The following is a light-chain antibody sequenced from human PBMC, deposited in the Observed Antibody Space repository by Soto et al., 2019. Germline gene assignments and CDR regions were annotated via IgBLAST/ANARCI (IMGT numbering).Light chain of an antibody. J-gene: IGKJ1*01. Sequence: EIVMTQSPATLSVSPGERATLSCRASQSVSSNLAWYQQKPCQAPRLLIYGASTRATGVPARLSGSGSGTEFILTIGNLQSEDSAVCSWQRSNNWPTFGQGTKVEIK. CDR1: QSVSSN. CDR3: QRSNNWPT. CDR2: GAS. V-gene: IGKV3-15*01.